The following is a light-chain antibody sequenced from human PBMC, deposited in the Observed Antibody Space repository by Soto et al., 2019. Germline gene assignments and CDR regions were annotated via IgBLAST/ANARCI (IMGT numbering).Light chain of an antibody. CDR1: QSVRSN. CDR2: GAS. CDR3: QQYNNWPIT. V-gene: IGKV3-15*01. Sequence: EIVMTQSPATLSVSPGERATLSCRASQSVRSNLAWYQQKPVQAPRLLSYGASTRATGIRARFSGSGSGTAFTLTISSLQSEDVAVYYCQQYNNWPITFGGGTKVEIK. J-gene: IGKJ4*01.